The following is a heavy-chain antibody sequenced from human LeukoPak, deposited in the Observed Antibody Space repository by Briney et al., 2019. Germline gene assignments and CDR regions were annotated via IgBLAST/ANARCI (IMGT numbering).Heavy chain of an antibody. J-gene: IGHJ4*02. Sequence: GGSLRLSCAASGFTFSSYAMSWVRQAPGKGLEWVSAISGSGGSTYYADSVKGRLTISRDNSKNTLYLQMNSLRAEDTAVYYCARGTWFGELSVDYWGQGTLVTVSS. V-gene: IGHV3-23*01. CDR1: GFTFSSYA. CDR2: ISGSGGST. D-gene: IGHD3-10*01. CDR3: ARGTWFGELSVDY.